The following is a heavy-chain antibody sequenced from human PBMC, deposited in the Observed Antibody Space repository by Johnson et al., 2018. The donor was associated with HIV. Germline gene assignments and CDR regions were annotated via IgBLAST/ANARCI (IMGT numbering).Heavy chain of an antibody. CDR1: GSTFSDYW. J-gene: IGHJ3*02. D-gene: IGHD2-21*01. CDR3: ARVQAAGVVRPFDI. V-gene: IGHV3-7*01. Sequence: MQLVESGGGLVQPGGSLRLSCAASGSTFSDYWMTWDRQATGKELEWVADIKQEGSEKYYVDYVKGRFTISRDNAKKSMYLQMNSLRAEDTAVYYCARVQAAGVVRPFDIWGQGTMVTVSS. CDR2: IKQEGSEK.